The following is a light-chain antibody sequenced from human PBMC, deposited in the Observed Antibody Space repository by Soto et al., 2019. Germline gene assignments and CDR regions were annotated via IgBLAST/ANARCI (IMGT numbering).Light chain of an antibody. J-gene: IGLJ2*01. V-gene: IGLV1-44*01. Sequence: QSVLTQPPSAFGTPGQRVTVSCSGSSSNIGSHTVNWYQQVPGTAPKLLIYNNNQWPSGVPDRFSGSKSGTSASLAISGLQSEDADDYFCAAWDGSLNGPVFGGGTQLTVL. CDR2: NNN. CDR1: SSNIGSHT. CDR3: AAWDGSLNGPV.